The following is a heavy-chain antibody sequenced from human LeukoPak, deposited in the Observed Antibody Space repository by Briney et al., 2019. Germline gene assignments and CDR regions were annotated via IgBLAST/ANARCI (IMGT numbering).Heavy chain of an antibody. CDR3: ARGGWFGELLSPFYYYYGMDV. CDR2: IYYSGST. CDR1: GGSISSGDYY. V-gene: IGHV4-30-4*01. Sequence: SETLSLTCTVSGGSISSGDYYWSWIRQPPGKGLEWIGYIYYSGSTYYNPSLKSRVTISVDTSKSQFSLKLSSVTAADTAVYYCARGGWFGELLSPFYYYYGMDVWGKGTTVTVSS. D-gene: IGHD3-10*01. J-gene: IGHJ6*04.